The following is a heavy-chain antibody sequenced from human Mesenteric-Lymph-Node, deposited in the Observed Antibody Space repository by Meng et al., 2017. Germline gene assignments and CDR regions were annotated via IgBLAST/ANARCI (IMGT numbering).Heavy chain of an antibody. J-gene: IGHJ4*02. CDR3: ARGDSRGY. Sequence: ASVKVSCKASGYTFATYGITWVRQAPGQGLEWMGWISPYNDITNYAQKLQGRVTITADESTSTASMELSSLRSEDTAVSYCARGDSRGYWGQGTLVTVSS. CDR1: GYTFATYG. V-gene: IGHV1-18*01. CDR2: ISPYNDIT.